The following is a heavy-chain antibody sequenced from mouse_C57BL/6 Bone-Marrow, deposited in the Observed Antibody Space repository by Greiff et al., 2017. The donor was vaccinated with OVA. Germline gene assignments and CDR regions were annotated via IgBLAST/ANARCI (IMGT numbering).Heavy chain of an antibody. V-gene: IGHV1-64*01. CDR3: ARAPCYYGSSYGYFDV. D-gene: IGHD1-1*01. J-gene: IGHJ1*03. Sequence: QVQLKQPGAELVKPGASVKLSCKASGYTFTSYWMHWVKQRPGQGLEWIGMIHPNSGSTNYNEKFKSKATLTVDKSSSTAYMQLSSLTSEDSAVYYCARAPCYYGSSYGYFDVWGTGTTVTVSS. CDR1: GYTFTSYW. CDR2: IHPNSGST.